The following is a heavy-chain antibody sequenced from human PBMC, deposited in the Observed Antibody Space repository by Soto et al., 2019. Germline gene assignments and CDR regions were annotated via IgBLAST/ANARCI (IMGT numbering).Heavy chain of an antibody. Sequence: TLSLTCTVSGGSISSGGYYWSWIRQHPGKGLEWIGYIYYSGSTYYNPSLKSRVTISVDTSKNQFSLKLSSVTAADTAVYYCARVPTVTYGEDYWGQGTLVTVSS. CDR2: IYYSGST. J-gene: IGHJ4*02. D-gene: IGHD4-17*01. V-gene: IGHV4-31*03. CDR1: GGSISSGGYY. CDR3: ARVPTVTYGEDY.